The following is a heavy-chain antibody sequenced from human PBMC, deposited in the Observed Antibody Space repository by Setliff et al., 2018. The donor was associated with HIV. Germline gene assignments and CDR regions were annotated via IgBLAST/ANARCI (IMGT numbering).Heavy chain of an antibody. Sequence: GSLRLSCAAFGFTFSSYAMHWVRQAPGKGLEWVAVISYDGNNKYYADSVKGRFTISRDNSKNTLFLQMNSLRGEDTAVYYCAKDDAHYYYHYMDVWGKGTTVTVSS. CDR1: GFTFSSYA. CDR3: AKDDAHYYYHYMDV. J-gene: IGHJ6*03. D-gene: IGHD3-10*01. V-gene: IGHV3-30*04. CDR2: ISYDGNNK.